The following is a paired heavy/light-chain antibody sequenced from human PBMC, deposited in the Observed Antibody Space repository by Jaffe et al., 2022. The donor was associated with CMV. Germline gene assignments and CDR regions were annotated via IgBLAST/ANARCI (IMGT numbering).Light chain of an antibody. CDR3: QQYGSSPRLT. CDR2: GAS. CDR1: QSVSSSY. Sequence: EIVLTQSPGTLSLSPGERATLSCRASQSVSSSYLAWYQQKPGQAPRLLIYGASSRATGIPDRFSGSGSGTDFTLTISRLEPEDFAVYYCQQYGSSPRLTFGGGTKVEIK. V-gene: IGKV3-20*01. J-gene: IGKJ4*01.
Heavy chain of an antibody. CDR1: GGTFSSYA. D-gene: IGHD4-17*01. Sequence: QVQLVQSGAEVKKPGSSVKVSCKASGGTFSSYAISWVRQAPGQGLEWMGGIIPIFGTANYAQKFQGRVTITADESTSTAYMELSSLRSEDTAVYYCARDAAPGSYGDYDYYYGMDVWGQGTTVTVSS. CDR2: IIPIFGTA. V-gene: IGHV1-69*01. J-gene: IGHJ6*02. CDR3: ARDAAPGSYGDYDYYYGMDV.